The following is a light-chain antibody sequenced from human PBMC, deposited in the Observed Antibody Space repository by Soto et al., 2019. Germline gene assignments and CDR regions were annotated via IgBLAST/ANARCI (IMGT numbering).Light chain of an antibody. Sequence: MKHSPFILSPLVFSQVPITFRSSQTITNWLAWYQQKPGKAPKLLISGASTLQSGVPSRFSGSASGTEFTLTISSLQPDDIATYYCPPCHRYLTFGQGT. J-gene: IGKJ1*01. V-gene: IGKV1-5*01. CDR2: GAS. CDR1: QTITNW. CDR3: PPCHRYLT.